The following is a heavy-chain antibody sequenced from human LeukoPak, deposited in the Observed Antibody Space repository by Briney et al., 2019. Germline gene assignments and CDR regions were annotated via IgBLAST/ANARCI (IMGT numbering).Heavy chain of an antibody. V-gene: IGHV1-8*01. CDR2: MNPNSGNT. Sequence: ASVKVSCKSSGYTFTSYDINWVRQATGQGLEWMGWMNPNSGNTGYAQKFQGRGTMTRNTSISTAYMELSSPRSEDTAVYYCARAAGLWSIYDAFDIWGQGTMVTVSS. CDR1: GYTFTSYD. CDR3: ARAAGLWSIYDAFDI. D-gene: IGHD5-18*01. J-gene: IGHJ3*02.